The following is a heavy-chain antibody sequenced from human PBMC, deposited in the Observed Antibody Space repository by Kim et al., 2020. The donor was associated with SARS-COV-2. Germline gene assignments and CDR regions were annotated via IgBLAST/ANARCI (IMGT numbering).Heavy chain of an antibody. CDR1: GVSIDTEGYF. CDR2: IYYSGSA. V-gene: IGHV4-31*02. D-gene: IGHD3-22*01. J-gene: IGHJ5*02. Sequence: SETLSLTCSVSGVSIDTEGYFWSWIRQLPGKGLEWIGDIYYSGSAYYNPSLKSRVSMSVDTSKNQFSLELTSVTAADTAVYYCATEPSYPDNSGNWFDP. CDR3: ATEPSYPDNSGNWFDP.